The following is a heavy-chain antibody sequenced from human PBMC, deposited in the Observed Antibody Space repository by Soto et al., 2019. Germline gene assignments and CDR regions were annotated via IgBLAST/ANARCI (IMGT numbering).Heavy chain of an antibody. CDR1: GFTFSSYG. V-gene: IGHV3-33*01. J-gene: IGHJ4*02. Sequence: GGSLRLSCAASGFTFSSYGMHWVRQAPGKGLEWVAVIWYDGSNKYYADSVKGRFTISRDNSKNTLYLQMNSLRAEDTAVYYCARGPNIVATALDYWGQGTLVTVSS. CDR3: ARGPNIVATALDY. CDR2: IWYDGSNK. D-gene: IGHD5-12*01.